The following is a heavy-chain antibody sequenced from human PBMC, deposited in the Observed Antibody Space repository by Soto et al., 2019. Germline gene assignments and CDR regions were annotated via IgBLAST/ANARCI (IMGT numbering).Heavy chain of an antibody. J-gene: IGHJ3*02. D-gene: IGHD3-3*01. CDR3: ARVPDYDFWSGYYTHAFDI. V-gene: IGHV1-18*01. CDR1: GYTFTSYG. Sequence: QVQLVQSGAEVKKPGASVKVSCKASGYTFTSYGIIWVRQAPGQGLEWMGWISAYKGNTNYAQKLQGRVTMTTDTSTSTAYMELRSLRSDDTAVYYCARVPDYDFWSGYYTHAFDIWGQGTMVTVSS. CDR2: ISAYKGNT.